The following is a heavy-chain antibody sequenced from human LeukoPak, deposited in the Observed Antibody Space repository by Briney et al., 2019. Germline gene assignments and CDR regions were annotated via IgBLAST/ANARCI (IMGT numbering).Heavy chain of an antibody. J-gene: IGHJ4*02. Sequence: PGGSLRLSCAASGFTFNTYSMNWVRQAPGKGLEWVSSISSGSDYIYYADSVKGRFTISRDNAKNSLYPQMNSLRAEDTAVYYCANHLACGSTSCPPFDYWGQGTLVTVSS. CDR2: ISSGSDYI. D-gene: IGHD2-2*01. CDR3: ANHLACGSTSCPPFDY. V-gene: IGHV3-21*01. CDR1: GFTFNTYS.